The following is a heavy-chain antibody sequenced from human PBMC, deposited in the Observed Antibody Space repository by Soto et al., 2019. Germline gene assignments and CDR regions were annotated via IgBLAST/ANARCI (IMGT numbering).Heavy chain of an antibody. CDR2: IYYSGST. CDR1: GGSISSGSYY. V-gene: IGHV4-31*03. J-gene: IGHJ4*02. D-gene: IGHD5-18*01. CDR3: ARVNPDTAMAAGLVDY. Sequence: QVQLQESGPGLVKPSQTLSLTCTVSGGSISSGSYYWGWIRQHPGKGLEWIGYIYYSGSTYYNPSLKSRVTISVDTSKNHFPLKLSSVTAADTAVYYCARVNPDTAMAAGLVDYWGQGTLVTVSS.